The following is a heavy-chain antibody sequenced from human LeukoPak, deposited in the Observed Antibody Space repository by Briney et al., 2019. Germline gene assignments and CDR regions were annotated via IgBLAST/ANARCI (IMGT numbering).Heavy chain of an antibody. J-gene: IGHJ6*03. V-gene: IGHV1-2*02. CDR2: INPNSGGT. CDR1: GFTFTGYH. CDR3: ARDLTVVVTEYYYMDV. Sequence: ASVKVSCKASGFTFTGYHMHWVRQAPGQGLEWMGWINPNSGGTNYAQKLQGRVTMTTDTSTSTAYMELRSLRSDDTAVYYCARDLTVVVTEYYYMDVWGKGTTVTISS. D-gene: IGHD2-21*02.